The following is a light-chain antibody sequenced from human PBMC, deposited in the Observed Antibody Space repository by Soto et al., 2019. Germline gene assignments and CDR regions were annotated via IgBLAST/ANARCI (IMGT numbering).Light chain of an antibody. CDR3: QQYNSYPRT. CDR1: QSISSW. J-gene: IGKJ1*01. V-gene: IGKV1-5*01. CDR2: DAS. Sequence: IHMTQSPSTLSASVLDRVTITFRASQSISSWLAWYQQKPGKAPKLLIYDASSLESGVPSRFSGSGSGTEFTLTISSLQPDDFATYYCQQYNSYPRTFGQGTKVDIK.